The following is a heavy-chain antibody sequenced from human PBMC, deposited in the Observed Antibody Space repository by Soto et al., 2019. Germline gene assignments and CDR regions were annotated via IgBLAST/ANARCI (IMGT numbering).Heavy chain of an antibody. CDR2: IRSKAYGGTT. D-gene: IGHD2-15*01. J-gene: IGHJ4*02. Sequence: EVQLVESGGGLVQPGRSLRLSCTASGFTFGDYAMSWVRQAPGKGLEWVGFIRSKAYGGTTEYAASVKGRFTISRDDSKSIAYLQMNSLKTEDTAVYYCTRVGISFDYWGQGTLVTVSS. CDR3: TRVGISFDY. V-gene: IGHV3-49*04. CDR1: GFTFGDYA.